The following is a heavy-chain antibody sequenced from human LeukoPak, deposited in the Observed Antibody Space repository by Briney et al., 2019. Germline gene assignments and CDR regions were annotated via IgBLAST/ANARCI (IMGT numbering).Heavy chain of an antibody. D-gene: IGHD3-22*01. CDR3: ARVITMIHMDV. CDR2: IYYSGST. J-gene: IGHJ6*02. V-gene: IGHV4-39*07. CDR1: GGSISSSSYY. Sequence: SETLSLTCTVSGGSISSSSYYWGWIRQPPGKGLEWIGSIYYSGSTYYNPSLKSRVTISVDTSKNQFSLKLSSVTAADTAVYYCARVITMIHMDVWGQGTTVTVSS.